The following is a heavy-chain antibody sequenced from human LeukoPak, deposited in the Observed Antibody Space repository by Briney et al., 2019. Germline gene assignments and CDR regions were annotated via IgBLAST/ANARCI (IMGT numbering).Heavy chain of an antibody. J-gene: IGHJ4*02. CDR3: ARSAKGGSNRVSLDY. V-gene: IGHV1-69*13. CDR1: GGTFSSYA. D-gene: IGHD2-2*01. Sequence: SVKVSCKASGGTFSSYAISWVRQAPGQGLEWMGGIIPIFGTANYAQKFQGRVTITADESTSTAYMELSSLRSEDTAVYYCARSAKGGSNRVSLDYWGQGTLVTVSS. CDR2: IIPIFGTA.